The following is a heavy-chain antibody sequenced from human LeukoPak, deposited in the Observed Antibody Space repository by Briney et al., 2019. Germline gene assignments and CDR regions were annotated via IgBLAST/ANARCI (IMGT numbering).Heavy chain of an antibody. CDR1: GYTFTSYG. J-gene: IGHJ4*02. V-gene: IGHV1-18*01. CDR3: ARGTLDSSSWYFDY. CDR2: ISAYNGNT. D-gene: IGHD6-13*01. Sequence: GASVKVSCKASGYTFTSYGISWVRQAPGQGLEWMGWISAYNGNTNYAQKLQGRVTMTPDTSTSTAYMELRSLRSEDTAVYYCARGTLDSSSWYFDYWGQGTLVTVSS.